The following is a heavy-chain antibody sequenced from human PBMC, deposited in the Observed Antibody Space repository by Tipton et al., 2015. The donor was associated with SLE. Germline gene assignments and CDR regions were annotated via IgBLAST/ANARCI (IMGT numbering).Heavy chain of an antibody. CDR2: VYFGGTT. J-gene: IGHJ6*03. V-gene: IGHV4-39*07. D-gene: IGHD1-26*01. CDR1: GDSIRSTTYY. CDR3: ASNSGTYYYYYYMDV. Sequence: TLSLTCTVSGDSIRSTTYYWAWIRQPPGKGLEWIGSVYFGGTTYNNPSLKSRVAISVDMSKNQFSLRLASVTAADTAIYYCASNSGTYYYYYYMDVWGKGTTVTVSS.